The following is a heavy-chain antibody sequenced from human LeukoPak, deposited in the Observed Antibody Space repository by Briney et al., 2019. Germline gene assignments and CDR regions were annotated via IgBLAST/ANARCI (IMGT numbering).Heavy chain of an antibody. CDR2: ISAYNGNT. D-gene: IGHD1-26*01. CDR3: ARGARIVGARDLDY. Sequence: GASVKISCKASGYTFTSYGITWVRQALGQGLEWMGWISAYNGNTNYAQNLHGRVTMTTDTSTSTAYMELRSLRSDDSAVYYCARGARIVGARDLDYWGQGTLVTVSS. V-gene: IGHV1-18*01. CDR1: GYTFTSYG. J-gene: IGHJ4*02.